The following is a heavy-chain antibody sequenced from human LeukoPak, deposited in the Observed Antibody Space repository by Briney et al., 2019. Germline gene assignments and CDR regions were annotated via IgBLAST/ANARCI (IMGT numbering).Heavy chain of an antibody. CDR2: TYYRSKWNH. CDR3: AMDNWGDLYLDN. D-gene: IGHD1-1*01. V-gene: IGHV6-1*01. CDR1: GDSVSSNRVA. Sequence: SQTLSLTCAISGDSVSSNRVAWNWIRQSPTRGLEWLGRTYYRSKWNHDYGVFVRGRITIYADTSKNEFHLHLNSVTPEDTAVYCRAMDNWGDLYLDNWGQGTLVTVSS. J-gene: IGHJ4*02.